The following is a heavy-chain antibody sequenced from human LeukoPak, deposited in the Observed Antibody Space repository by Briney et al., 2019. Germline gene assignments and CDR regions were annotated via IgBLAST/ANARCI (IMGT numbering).Heavy chain of an antibody. D-gene: IGHD7-27*01. CDR2: ISYDGSNK. Sequence: PGRSLRLSCAASGFTFSSYAMHWVRQAPGEGLEWVAVISYDGSNKYYADSVKGRFTISRDNSKNTLYLQMNSLRAEDTAVYYCARDGDSDYWGQGTLVTVSS. V-gene: IGHV3-30-3*01. CDR1: GFTFSSYA. J-gene: IGHJ4*02. CDR3: ARDGDSDY.